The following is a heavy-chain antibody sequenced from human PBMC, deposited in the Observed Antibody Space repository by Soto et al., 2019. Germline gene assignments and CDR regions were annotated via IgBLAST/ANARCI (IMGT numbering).Heavy chain of an antibody. CDR2: IKRDGSEK. V-gene: IGHV3-7*01. D-gene: IGHD2-2*01. Sequence: EVQLVESGGGLVQPGGSLRLSCAASGFNFSSYWMSWVRQAPGKGLEWVANIKRDGSEKYYVDSVKGRFTISRDNAKNSLYLQMNSLRAEDTAVYYCARGRGCSTGCHNFDYWGQGTLVTVSS. J-gene: IGHJ4*02. CDR1: GFNFSSYW. CDR3: ARGRGCSTGCHNFDY.